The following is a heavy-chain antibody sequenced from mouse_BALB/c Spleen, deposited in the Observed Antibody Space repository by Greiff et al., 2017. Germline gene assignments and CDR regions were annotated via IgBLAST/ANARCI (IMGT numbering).Heavy chain of an antibody. CDR1: GFTFSSYA. J-gene: IGHJ3*01. V-gene: IGHV5-9-4*01. CDR2: ISSGGSYT. D-gene: IGHD1-1*01. Sequence: EVKLEESGGGLVQPGGSRKLSCAASGFTFSSYAMSWVRQSPEKRLEWVAEISSGGSYTYYPDTVTGRFTISRDNAKNTLYLEMSSLRSEDTAMYYCARDSTTVVATRAWFAYWGQGTLVTVSA. CDR3: ARDSTTVVATRAWFAY.